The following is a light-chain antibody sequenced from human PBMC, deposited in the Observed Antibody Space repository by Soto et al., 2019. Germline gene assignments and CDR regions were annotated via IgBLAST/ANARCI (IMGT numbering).Light chain of an antibody. Sequence: DIQMTQSPSSLSASVGDTVTITCRASQLISSYLAWYQQKPGKAPRLLINKASRLESGVPARFSGSEYAAEFTLTITGLQPDDYATYYCQQYDRFWTFGQGTRVE. CDR2: KAS. CDR1: QLISSY. J-gene: IGKJ1*01. CDR3: QQYDRFWT. V-gene: IGKV1-5*03.